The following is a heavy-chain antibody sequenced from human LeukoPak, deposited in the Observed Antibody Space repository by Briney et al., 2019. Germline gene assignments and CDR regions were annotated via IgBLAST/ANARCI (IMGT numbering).Heavy chain of an antibody. CDR1: GYTFTGYY. Sequence: GASVKVSCKASGYTFTGYYMHWVRQAPGQGLEWMGWINPNSGGTNYAQKFQGRVTMTRDTSISTAYMKLSRLRSDDTAVYYCARETHKFGVVIIGGIFDYWGQGTLVTVSS. V-gene: IGHV1-2*02. J-gene: IGHJ4*02. D-gene: IGHD3-3*01. CDR3: ARETHKFGVVIIGGIFDY. CDR2: INPNSGGT.